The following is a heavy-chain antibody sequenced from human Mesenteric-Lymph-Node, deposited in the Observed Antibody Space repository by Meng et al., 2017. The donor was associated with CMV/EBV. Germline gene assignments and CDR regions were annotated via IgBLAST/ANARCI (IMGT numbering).Heavy chain of an antibody. CDR1: GFTFSTYA. CDR3: AKDILRSDTYIDSWSGYHYGMDV. J-gene: IGHJ6*02. Sequence: GGSLRLSCAASGFTFSTYAMAWVRQAPGKGLEWVSIIYSGGGGRIYNADPVKGRFTISRGNSKNTVYLQMNSLRGEDTAVYYCAKDILRSDTYIDSWSGYHYGMDVWGQGTTVTVSS. CDR2: IYSGGGGRI. V-gene: IGHV3-23*01. D-gene: IGHD3-3*01.